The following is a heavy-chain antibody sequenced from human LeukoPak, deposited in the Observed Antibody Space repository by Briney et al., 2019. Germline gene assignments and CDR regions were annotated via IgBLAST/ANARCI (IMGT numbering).Heavy chain of an antibody. J-gene: IGHJ3*02. CDR3: ANLGYCSSTSCLRGDAFDI. CDR2: IWYDGSNK. Sequence: GGSLRLSCAASGFTFSSYGMHWVRQAPGKGLEWVAVIWYDGSNKYYADSVKGRFTISSDNSKNTLYLQMNSLRAEDTAVYYCANLGYCSSTSCLRGDAFDIWGQGTMVTVSS. V-gene: IGHV3-33*06. D-gene: IGHD2-2*01. CDR1: GFTFSSYG.